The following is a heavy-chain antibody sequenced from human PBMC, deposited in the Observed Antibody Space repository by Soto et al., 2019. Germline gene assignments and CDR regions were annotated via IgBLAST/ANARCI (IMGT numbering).Heavy chain of an antibody. J-gene: IGHJ4*02. V-gene: IGHV3-23*01. CDR1: GFSISNYA. CDR2: ITGSGDKT. Sequence: PGGSLRLSCAASGFSISNYAMTWVRQAPGKGLEWVSGITGSGDKTYYADSVKGRFIISRDNSKNTLYLQMNSLRAEDTALYYCARDCSSSSCSIWHYWGQGTLVTV. D-gene: IGHD2-2*01. CDR3: ARDCSSSSCSIWHY.